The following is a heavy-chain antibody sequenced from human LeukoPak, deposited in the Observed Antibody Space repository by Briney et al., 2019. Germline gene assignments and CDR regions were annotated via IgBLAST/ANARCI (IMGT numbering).Heavy chain of an antibody. D-gene: IGHD3-22*01. Sequence: SETLSLTCTVSGGSISSYYWSWIRQPPGKGLEWMGYIYYSGSTNYNPSLKSRVTISVDTSKNQFSLELSSVTAADTAVYYCARVNDYYDSSGYYSVFDYWGQGTLVTVSP. CDR3: ARVNDYYDSSGYYSVFDY. J-gene: IGHJ4*02. V-gene: IGHV4-59*01. CDR1: GGSISSYY. CDR2: IYYSGST.